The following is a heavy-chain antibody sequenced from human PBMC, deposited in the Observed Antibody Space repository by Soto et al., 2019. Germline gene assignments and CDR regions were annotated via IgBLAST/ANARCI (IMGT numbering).Heavy chain of an antibody. CDR3: ASNSSPKRHWFDP. D-gene: IGHD6-13*01. Sequence: SVKVSCKASGGTFSSYAISWVRQAPGQGLEWMGGIIPIFGTANYAQKFQGRVTITADESTSTAYMELSSLRSEDTAVYYCASNSSPKRHWFDPWGQGTLVTVSS. CDR2: IIPIFGTA. CDR1: GGTFSSYA. V-gene: IGHV1-69*13. J-gene: IGHJ5*02.